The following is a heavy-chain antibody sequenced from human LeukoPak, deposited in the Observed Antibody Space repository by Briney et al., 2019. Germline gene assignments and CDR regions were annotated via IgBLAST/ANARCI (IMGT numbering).Heavy chain of an antibody. CDR2: ISAYNGNT. V-gene: IGHV1-18*01. J-gene: IGHJ4*02. Sequence: ASVKVSCKASGYTFTSYGISWVRQAPGQGLECIGWISAYNGNTNYAQKLQGRVTMTTDTSTSTAYMELRSLRSDDTAVYYCARDRPNYDFWSGYHLSLDYWGQGTLVTVSS. D-gene: IGHD3-3*01. CDR3: ARDRPNYDFWSGYHLSLDY. CDR1: GYTFTSYG.